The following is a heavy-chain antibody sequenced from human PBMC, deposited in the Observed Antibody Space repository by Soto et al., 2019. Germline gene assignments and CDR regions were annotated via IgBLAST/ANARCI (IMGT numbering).Heavy chain of an antibody. CDR2: ISHDGINK. V-gene: IGHV3-30-3*01. CDR1: GFSFSSYA. D-gene: IGHD6-19*01. CDR3: ARDMYSSDYFVKWFEP. Sequence: QVRLVESGGGVVQPGRSLRLSCTASGFSFSSYAMYWFRQPPGKGLEWVAVISHDGINKHYADSVKGRVTVSRDNSTPSLDFPLNSLRGADTAIYYCARDMYSSDYFVKWFEPWGQGTLVTVSS. J-gene: IGHJ5*02.